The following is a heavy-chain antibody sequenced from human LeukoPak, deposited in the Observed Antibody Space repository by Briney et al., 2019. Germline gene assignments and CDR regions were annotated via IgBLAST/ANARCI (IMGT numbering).Heavy chain of an antibody. CDR1: GFTFSSYG. Sequence: GGSLRLSCAASGFTFSSYGMHWVRQAPGKGLEWVAFIRYDGSNKYYADSVKGRFTISRDNSKNTLYLQMNSLRAEDTAVYYCAKETYYYDSSGYYSLYFDYWGQGTLVTVSS. V-gene: IGHV3-30*02. D-gene: IGHD3-22*01. CDR2: IRYDGSNK. CDR3: AKETYYYDSSGYYSLYFDY. J-gene: IGHJ4*02.